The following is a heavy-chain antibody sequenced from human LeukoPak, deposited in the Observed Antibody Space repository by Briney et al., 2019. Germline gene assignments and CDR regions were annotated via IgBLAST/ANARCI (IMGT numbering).Heavy chain of an antibody. J-gene: IGHJ4*02. D-gene: IGHD5-12*01. V-gene: IGHV3-30*18. CDR2: ISYVGSNK. Sequence: GGSLRLSCAASGFTFSSYGMHWVRQAPGKGLEWVAVISYVGSNKYYADSVKGRFTISRDNSKNTLYLQMNSLRAEDTAVYYCAKEWLRYFDYWGQGTLVTVSS. CDR1: GFTFSSYG. CDR3: AKEWLRYFDY.